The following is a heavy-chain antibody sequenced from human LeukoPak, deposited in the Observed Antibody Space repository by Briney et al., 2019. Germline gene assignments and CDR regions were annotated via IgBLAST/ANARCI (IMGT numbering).Heavy chain of an antibody. Sequence: SVKVSCKASGGTFSSYAISWVRQAPGQGLEWMGGIIPIFGTANYAQKSQGRVTITADESTSTAYMELSSLRSEDTAVYYCARGRSNYVESCFDYWGQGTLVTVSS. V-gene: IGHV1-69*13. CDR2: IIPIFGTA. CDR3: ARGRSNYVESCFDY. D-gene: IGHD4-11*01. CDR1: GGTFSSYA. J-gene: IGHJ4*02.